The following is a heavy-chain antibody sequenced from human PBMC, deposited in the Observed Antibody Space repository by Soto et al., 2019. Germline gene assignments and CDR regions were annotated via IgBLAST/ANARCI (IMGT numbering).Heavy chain of an antibody. CDR3: AIDYGDPVGKANYYYYGMDV. CDR2: IIPIFGTA. CDR1: GGTFSSYA. D-gene: IGHD4-17*01. V-gene: IGHV1-69*12. Sequence: QVQLVQSGAEVKKPGSSVKVSCKASGGTFSSYAISWVRQAPGQGLEWMGGIIPIFGTANYAQKFQGRVPITADECTSKAYMELGSLRSEDTAVYYCAIDYGDPVGKANYYYYGMDVWGQGTTVTVSS. J-gene: IGHJ6*02.